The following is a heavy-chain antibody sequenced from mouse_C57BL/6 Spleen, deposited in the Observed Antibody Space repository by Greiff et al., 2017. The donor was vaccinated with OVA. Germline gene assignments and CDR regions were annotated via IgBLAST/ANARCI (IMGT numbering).Heavy chain of an antibody. Sequence: VQLQQSGPELVKPGASVKISCKASGYSFTGYYMNWVKQSPEKSLEWIGEINPSTGGTTYNQKFKAKATLTVDKSSSTAYMQLKSLTSEDSAVYYCARDPSNPDAMDYWGQGTSVTVSS. D-gene: IGHD2-5*01. CDR1: GYSFTGYY. J-gene: IGHJ4*01. CDR2: INPSTGGT. V-gene: IGHV1-42*01. CDR3: ARDPSNPDAMDY.